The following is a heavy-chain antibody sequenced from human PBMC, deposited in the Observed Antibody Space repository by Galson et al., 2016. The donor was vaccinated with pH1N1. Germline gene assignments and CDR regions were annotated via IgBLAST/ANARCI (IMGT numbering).Heavy chain of an antibody. CDR1: GFIFSDYW. J-gene: IGHJ2*01. Sequence: SLRLSCAASGFIFSDYWMHWVRQAPGKGLEWVANIRQDGSEKYYVDSVKGRFTISRGNAKNSLYLRMNSLRAEDTAVYYCARRYFDLWGRGTLVTVSS. CDR3: ARRYFDL. CDR2: IRQDGSEK. V-gene: IGHV3-7*01.